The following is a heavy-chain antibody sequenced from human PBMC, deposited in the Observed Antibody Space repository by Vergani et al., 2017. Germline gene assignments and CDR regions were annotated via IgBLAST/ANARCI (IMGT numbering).Heavy chain of an antibody. J-gene: IGHJ6*02. Sequence: QVQLQESGPGLVKPSQTLSLTCTVSGGSISSGGYYWSWLRQHPGKGLEWIGSIYYSGSTYYNPSLKSRVTISGDTSKNQFSLKLSSVTAADTAVYYCARRRLWATVVTPGYYGMDVWGQGTTVTVSS. CDR1: GGSISSGGYY. D-gene: IGHD4-23*01. V-gene: IGHV4-39*01. CDR3: ARRRLWATVVTPGYYGMDV. CDR2: IYYSGST.